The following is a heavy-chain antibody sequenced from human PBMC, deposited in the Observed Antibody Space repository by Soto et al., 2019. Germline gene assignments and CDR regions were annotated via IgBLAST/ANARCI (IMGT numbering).Heavy chain of an antibody. CDR2: ISYDGSNK. V-gene: IGHV3-30*18. J-gene: IGHJ4*02. CDR1: GFTFSSYG. D-gene: IGHD3-22*01. Sequence: GGSLRLSCAASGFTFSSYGMHWVRQAPGKGLEWVAVISYDGSNKYYADSVKGRFTISRDNSKNTLYLQMNSLRAEDTAVYYCAKQADYYDSSGYYEPGFFYWGQGTL. CDR3: AKQADYYDSSGYYEPGFFY.